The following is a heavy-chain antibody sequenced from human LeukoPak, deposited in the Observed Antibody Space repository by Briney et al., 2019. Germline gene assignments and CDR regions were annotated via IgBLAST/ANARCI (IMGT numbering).Heavy chain of an antibody. CDR3: ATGGSYPLDYYYYYGMDV. CDR1: GGTFSSYA. Sequence: SVKVSCKASGGTFSSYAISWVRQAPGQGLEWMGGIIPIFGIANYAQKFQGRVTITADESTSTAYMELSSLRSEDTAVYYCATGGSYPLDYYYYYGMDVWGQGTTVTVSS. D-gene: IGHD1-26*01. CDR2: IIPIFGIA. V-gene: IGHV1-69*13. J-gene: IGHJ6*02.